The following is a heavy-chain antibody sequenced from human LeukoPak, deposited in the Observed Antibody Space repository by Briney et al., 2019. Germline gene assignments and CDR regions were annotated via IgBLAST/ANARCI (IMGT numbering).Heavy chain of an antibody. D-gene: IGHD4-23*01. CDR2: ISGSGGST. Sequence: GGSLRLSCAASGFAFSSYAMSWVRQAPGKGLEWVSAISGSGGSTYYADSVKGRFTISRDNSKNTLYLQMNSLRAEDTAVYYCANARWRTCFDYWGQGTLVTVSS. J-gene: IGHJ4*02. CDR3: ANARWRTCFDY. V-gene: IGHV3-23*01. CDR1: GFAFSSYA.